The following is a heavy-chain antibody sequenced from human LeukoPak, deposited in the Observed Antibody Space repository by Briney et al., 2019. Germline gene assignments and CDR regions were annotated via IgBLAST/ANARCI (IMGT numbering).Heavy chain of an antibody. CDR1: GSTFSSYS. D-gene: IGHD6-19*01. CDR2: ISSSSSYI. Sequence: GGSLRLSCAASGSTFSSYSMNWVRQAPGKGLEGVSSISSSSSYIYYADSVKGRFTISRDNAKNSLYLQMNSLRAEDTAVYYCARYSSGWYWFDYWGQGTLVTVSS. J-gene: IGHJ4*02. V-gene: IGHV3-21*01. CDR3: ARYSSGWYWFDY.